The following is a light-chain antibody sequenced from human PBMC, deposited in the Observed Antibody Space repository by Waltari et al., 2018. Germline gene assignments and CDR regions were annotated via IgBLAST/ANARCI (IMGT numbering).Light chain of an antibody. Sequence: DIQMTQSPSSLSASVGDRVTITCRASQSIISYLNSYLNWYQQKPGKAPKLLIYAASSLQSGVPSRFSGSGSGTDFTLTISSLQPEDFGTYYCQQSYNTPRTFGQGTKLEIK. CDR2: AAS. CDR3: QQSYNTPRT. J-gene: IGKJ2*01. V-gene: IGKV1-39*01. CDR1: QSIISY.